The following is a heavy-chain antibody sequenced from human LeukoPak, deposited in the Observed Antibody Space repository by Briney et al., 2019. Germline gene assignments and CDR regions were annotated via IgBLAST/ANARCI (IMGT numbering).Heavy chain of an antibody. Sequence: PSQTLSLTCTVSGGSISISTYYWAWIRQPPGKGLEWIGSVYYSGSTYHNPALKSRVTISLDTSKNQFSLSLNSVTAADTAVYFCAIVVLQQWSFDHWGQGTLVTASS. J-gene: IGHJ4*02. CDR3: AIVVLQQWSFDH. CDR1: GGSISISTYY. V-gene: IGHV4-39*07. D-gene: IGHD5-18*01. CDR2: VYYSGST.